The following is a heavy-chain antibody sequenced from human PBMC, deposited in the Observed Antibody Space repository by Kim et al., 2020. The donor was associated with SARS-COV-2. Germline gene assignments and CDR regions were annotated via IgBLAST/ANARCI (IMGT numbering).Heavy chain of an antibody. J-gene: IGHJ4*02. CDR2: IYYSGST. CDR1: GGSISNSSYY. V-gene: IGHV4-39*01. Sequence: SETLSLTCTVSGGSISNSSYYWGWIRQPPGKGLEWIGSIYYSGSTYNNPSLKRRVTITVDTSKKQFSLKLSSVTAADTAVYYCASRVMQRSRDDWGQGTLVTVSS. D-gene: IGHD3-16*01. CDR3: ASRVMQRSRDD.